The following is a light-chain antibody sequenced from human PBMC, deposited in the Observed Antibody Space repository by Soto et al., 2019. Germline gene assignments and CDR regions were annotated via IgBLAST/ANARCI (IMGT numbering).Light chain of an antibody. V-gene: IGKV1-9*01. CDR3: QQLNSYPPI. Sequence: IQLSQSPSSLSASVLYRVTITFLASQGISSYLSWYQQKPGKAPKLLIYAASTLQSGVPSRFSGSGSGTDFTLTISSLQPEDFATYYCQQLNSYPPIFGPGTKVDI. CDR2: AAS. CDR1: QGISSY. J-gene: IGKJ3*01.